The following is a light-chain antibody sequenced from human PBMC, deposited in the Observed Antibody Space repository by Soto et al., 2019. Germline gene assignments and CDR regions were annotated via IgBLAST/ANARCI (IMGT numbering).Light chain of an antibody. Sequence: QSALTQPASVSGSPGQSITISCTGTSSDVGDYNYVSWYQQHPGKAPKFMIYDVTIRPSGVSNRFSGSKSGNTASLTISGLQAEDEADYYCSSYTSSSLYVFGTGTKVTVL. J-gene: IGLJ1*01. V-gene: IGLV2-14*01. CDR3: SSYTSSSLYV. CDR2: DVT. CDR1: SSDVGDYNY.